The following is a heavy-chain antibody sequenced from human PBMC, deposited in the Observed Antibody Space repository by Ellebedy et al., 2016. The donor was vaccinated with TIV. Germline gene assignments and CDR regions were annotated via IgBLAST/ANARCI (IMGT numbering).Heavy chain of an antibody. D-gene: IGHD3-16*01. Sequence: AASVKVSCKASGGTFSSYAISWVRQAPGQGLEWMGGIIPIFGTANYAQKFQGRVTITADESTSTAYMELSRLRSDDTAVYYCARGLIPEPPMGYWGQGTLVTVSS. CDR1: GGTFSSYA. V-gene: IGHV1-69*13. CDR3: ARGLIPEPPMGY. CDR2: IIPIFGTA. J-gene: IGHJ4*02.